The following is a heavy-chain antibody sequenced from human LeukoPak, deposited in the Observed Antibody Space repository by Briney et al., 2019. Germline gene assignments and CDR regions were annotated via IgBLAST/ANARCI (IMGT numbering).Heavy chain of an antibody. CDR2: IYPGDSDT. CDR3: ARLGRGDFWSGYPAGYYMDV. CDR1: GYSFTSYW. D-gene: IGHD3-3*01. Sequence: GESLKISCKGSGYSFTSYWIGWVRQMPGKGLEWMGIIYPGDSDTRYSPSFQGQVTISADKSISTAYLQWSSLKASDTAMYYCARLGRGDFWSGYPAGYYMDVWGKGTTVTVSS. J-gene: IGHJ6*03. V-gene: IGHV5-51*01.